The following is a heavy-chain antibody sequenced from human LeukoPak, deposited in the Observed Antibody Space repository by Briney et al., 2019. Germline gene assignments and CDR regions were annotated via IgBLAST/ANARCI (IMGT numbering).Heavy chain of an antibody. J-gene: IGHJ4*02. CDR2: ISAYNGNT. CDR3: ARVGSGWEYYFDY. D-gene: IGHD6-19*01. Sequence: ASVKVSCKASGYTFTSYGISWVRQAPGQGLEWMGWISAYNGNTNYAQKLQGRVTMTTDTSISTAYMELSRLRSDDTAVYYCARVGSGWEYYFDYWGQGTLVTVSS. CDR1: GYTFTSYG. V-gene: IGHV1-18*01.